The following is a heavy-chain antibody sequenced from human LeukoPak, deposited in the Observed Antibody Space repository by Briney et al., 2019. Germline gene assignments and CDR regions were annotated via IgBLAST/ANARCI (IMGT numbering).Heavy chain of an antibody. D-gene: IGHD6-6*01. CDR1: GFTFSSYS. V-gene: IGHV3-23*01. CDR2: ISGSGGST. J-gene: IGHJ6*03. Sequence: PGGSLRLSCAASGFTFSSYSMNWVRQAPGKGLEWVSGISGSGGSTSYADSVKGRITISRDNSKNTLYLQMNTLRAEDTAVYYCAKGGSSSSLNFYHYMDVWGKGTTVTVSS. CDR3: AKGGSSSSLNFYHYMDV.